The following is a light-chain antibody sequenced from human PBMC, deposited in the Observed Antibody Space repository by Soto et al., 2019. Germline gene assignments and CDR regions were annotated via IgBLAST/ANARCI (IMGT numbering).Light chain of an antibody. CDR3: QQYGSSTWT. CDR2: GAS. J-gene: IGKJ1*01. V-gene: IGKV3-20*01. Sequence: LSVLDMKRSTVPCRASQNLRSSLAWYQQKPGQAPRRLIYGASSRATGIPDRCSGSGSGTDFTLTISRLEPEDFAVDYCQQYGSSTWTFGQGTKVDIK. CDR1: QNLRSS.